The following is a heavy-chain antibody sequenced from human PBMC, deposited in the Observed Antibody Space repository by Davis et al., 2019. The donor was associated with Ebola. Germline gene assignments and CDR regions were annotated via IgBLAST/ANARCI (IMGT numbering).Heavy chain of an antibody. CDR3: ARGHSYGSMVYALDV. CDR1: GGSISSYY. Sequence: MPSETLSLTCTVSGGSISSYYWSWIRQPPGKGLEWIGYIYYSGSTNYNPSLKSRVTISVDTSKNKFSLRLNSVTVADTAVYFCARGHSYGSMVYALDVWGQGTTVTVSS. D-gene: IGHD5-18*01. V-gene: IGHV4-59*08. J-gene: IGHJ6*02. CDR2: IYYSGST.